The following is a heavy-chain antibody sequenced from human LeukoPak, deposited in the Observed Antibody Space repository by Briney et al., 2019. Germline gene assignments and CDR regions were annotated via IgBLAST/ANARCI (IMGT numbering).Heavy chain of an antibody. CDR3: ARACQPLGGLSFPDY. CDR2: INPNTGNP. CDR1: GYTFTSYA. V-gene: IGHV7-4-1*02. Sequence: ASVKVSCKASGYTFTSYAMNWVRQAPGQGLEWMGWINPNTGNPTYAQAFTGRFVFSLDTSVGTAYLQISSLKAEDTAVYYCARACQPLGGLSFPDYWGQGTLVTVSS. J-gene: IGHJ4*02. D-gene: IGHD3-16*02.